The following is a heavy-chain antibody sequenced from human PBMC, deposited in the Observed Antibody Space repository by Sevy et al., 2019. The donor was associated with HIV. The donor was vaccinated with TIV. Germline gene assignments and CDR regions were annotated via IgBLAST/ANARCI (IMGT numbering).Heavy chain of an antibody. J-gene: IGHJ6*02. CDR2: ISASGRST. V-gene: IGHV3-23*01. CDR1: GFTFSSYA. Sequence: GGSLRLSCAASGFTFSSYAMNWVRQAPGKGLEWVSSISASGRSTYYADSVEGRLTISRDNSKNTLYLQMNSLRGDDTAVYYCAKGYCSGGSCPRDYYYYGMDVWGQGTTVTVSS. D-gene: IGHD2-15*01. CDR3: AKGYCSGGSCPRDYYYYGMDV.